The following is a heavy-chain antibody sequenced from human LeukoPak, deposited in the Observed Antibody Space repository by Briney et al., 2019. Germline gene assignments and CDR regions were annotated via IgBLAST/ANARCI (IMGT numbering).Heavy chain of an antibody. Sequence: SETLSLTCTVSGGSINDASWNWIRKLPGQGLEWIGYIYHSGGTNYNPSLKSRVTISLDTSKNQFSLKLGSVTAADTAVYYCARVGTYYRSLDSWGQGTLVTVSS. CDR3: ARVGTYYRSLDS. V-gene: IGHV4-59*01. D-gene: IGHD3-10*01. J-gene: IGHJ4*02. CDR2: IYHSGGT. CDR1: GGSINDAS.